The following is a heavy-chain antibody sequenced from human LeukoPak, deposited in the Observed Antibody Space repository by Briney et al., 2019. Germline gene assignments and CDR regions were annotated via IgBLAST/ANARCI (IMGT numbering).Heavy chain of an antibody. D-gene: IGHD5-12*01. CDR1: GGSFSGYY. V-gene: IGHV4-34*01. Sequence: SETLSLTCAVYGGSFSGYYWSWIRQPPGKGLEWIGEINHSGGTNYNPSLKSRVTISVDTSKNQFSLKLSSVTAADTAVYYCAREGGYSGYDRYYFDYWGQGTLVTVSS. J-gene: IGHJ4*02. CDR3: AREGGYSGYDRYYFDY. CDR2: INHSGGT.